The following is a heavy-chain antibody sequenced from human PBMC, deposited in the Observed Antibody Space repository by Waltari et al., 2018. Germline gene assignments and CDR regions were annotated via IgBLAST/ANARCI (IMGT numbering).Heavy chain of an antibody. CDR2: IIPLLGIA. CDR1: GGTFSSYT. Sequence: QVQLVQSGAEVKKPGSSVKVSCKASGGTFSSYTINWVRQAPGQGLEWMGRIIPLLGIATYAPKFQGIVTITADKSTSTAYMELSSLRSEDTAVYYCASGATIPAWFDPWGQGTLVTVSS. CDR3: ASGATIPAWFDP. D-gene: IGHD1-26*01. J-gene: IGHJ5*02. V-gene: IGHV1-69*02.